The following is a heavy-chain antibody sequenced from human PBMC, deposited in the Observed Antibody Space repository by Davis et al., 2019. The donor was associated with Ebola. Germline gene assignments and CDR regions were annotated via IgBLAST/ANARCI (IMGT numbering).Heavy chain of an antibody. J-gene: IGHJ5*01. Sequence: GESLKISCAASGFTFSSYGMHWVRQAPGEGLEWVAFIPFDGSIKYYADSVKGRFTISRDNSKNTLYLQMNSLRAEDTAVYYCAKGGGTSWFGSWGQGVLVTISS. V-gene: IGHV3-30*02. D-gene: IGHD2-15*01. CDR3: AKGGGTSWFGS. CDR1: GFTFSSYG. CDR2: IPFDGSIK.